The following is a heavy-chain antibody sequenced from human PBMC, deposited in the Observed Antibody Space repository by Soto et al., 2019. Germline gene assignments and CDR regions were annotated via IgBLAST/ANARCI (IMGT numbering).Heavy chain of an antibody. V-gene: IGHV4-34*01. CDR1: GGSVSGANYY. CDR2: MSHSGGT. Sequence: QVQLQQWGAGLLKPSETLSLTCAVYGGSVSGANYYWSWIRQPPGKGLEWIGEMSHSGGTHFNPSLKGPVRGPGDPSTIRCSREMSTVTAAGTALYYCARVERGTATTVVDAFDIWGPGTMVTVSS. D-gene: IGHD1-1*01. J-gene: IGHJ3*02. CDR3: ARVERGTATTVVDAFDI.